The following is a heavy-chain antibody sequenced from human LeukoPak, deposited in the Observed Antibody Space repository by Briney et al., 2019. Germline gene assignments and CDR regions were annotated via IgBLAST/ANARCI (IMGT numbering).Heavy chain of an antibody. CDR1: GGSIRSSYYY. V-gene: IGHV4-39*01. D-gene: IGHD3-10*01. CDR3: ASPAMVRGVIDDY. CDR2: IYDSGST. J-gene: IGHJ4*02. Sequence: SSETLSLTCTVSGGSIRSSYYYWGWIRQPPGKGLEWIGSIYDSGSTYYNPSLKSRVTISVDTSKNQFSLKLSSVTAADTAVYYCASPAMVRGVIDDYWGQGTLVTVSS.